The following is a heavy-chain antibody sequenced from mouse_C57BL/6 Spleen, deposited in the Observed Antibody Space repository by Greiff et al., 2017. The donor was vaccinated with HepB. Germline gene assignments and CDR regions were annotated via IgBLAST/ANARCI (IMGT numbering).Heavy chain of an antibody. D-gene: IGHD2-12*01. Sequence: QVQLQQPGAELVKPGASVKLSCKASGYTFTSYWMQWVKQRPGQGLEWIGEIDPSDSFTNYNQKFKGKATLTVDTSSSTAYMQLSSLTAEDSAVYYCGRSVLRRKGSYYFDYWGQGTTLTVSS. J-gene: IGHJ2*01. CDR3: GRSVLRRKGSYYFDY. V-gene: IGHV1-50*01. CDR1: GYTFTSYW. CDR2: IDPSDSFT.